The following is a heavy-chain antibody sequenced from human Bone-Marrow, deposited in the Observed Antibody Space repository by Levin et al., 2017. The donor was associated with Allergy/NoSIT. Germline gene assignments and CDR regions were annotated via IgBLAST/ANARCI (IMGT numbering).Heavy chain of an antibody. D-gene: IGHD1-26*01. Sequence: GSLRLSCTVSGGSISSSSYYWGWIRQPPGKGLEWIGSIYYSGSTYYNPSLKSRVTISVDTSKNQFSLKLSSVTAADTAVYYCARLKRVGATGYFDYWGQGTLVTVSS. CDR3: ARLKRVGATGYFDY. CDR2: IYYSGST. J-gene: IGHJ4*02. V-gene: IGHV4-39*01. CDR1: GGSISSSSYY.